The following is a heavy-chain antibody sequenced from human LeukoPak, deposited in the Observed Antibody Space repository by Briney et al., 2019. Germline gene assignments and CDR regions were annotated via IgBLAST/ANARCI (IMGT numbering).Heavy chain of an antibody. CDR2: ISAYNGNT. D-gene: IGHD4-17*01. Sequence: ASVKVSCKASGYTFTSYGISWVRQAPGQGLEWMGWISAYNGNTNYAQKLQGRVTMTTDTSTSTAYMELRSLRSDDTAVYYRARSFYGDRAFDIWGQGTMVTVSS. CDR1: GYTFTSYG. V-gene: IGHV1-18*01. J-gene: IGHJ3*02. CDR3: ARSFYGDRAFDI.